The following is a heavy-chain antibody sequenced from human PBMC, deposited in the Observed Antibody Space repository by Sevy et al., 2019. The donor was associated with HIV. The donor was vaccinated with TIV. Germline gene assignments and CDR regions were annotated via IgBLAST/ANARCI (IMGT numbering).Heavy chain of an antibody. V-gene: IGHV1-46*03. D-gene: IGHD6-6*01. J-gene: IGHJ5*02. CDR3: AREGSSSSKFTWFDP. CDR1: GYTFTSYY. Sequence: ASLKVSCKASGYTFTSYYTHWVRQAPGQGLEWMGIINPSGGSTSYAQKFQGRVTMTRDTSTSTVYMELSSLRSEDTAVYYRAREGSSSSKFTWFDPWGQGTLVTVSS. CDR2: INPSGGST.